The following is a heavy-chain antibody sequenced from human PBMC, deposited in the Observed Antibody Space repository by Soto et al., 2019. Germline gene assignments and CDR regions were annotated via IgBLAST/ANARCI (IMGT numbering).Heavy chain of an antibody. CDR3: ARDKGSWYNLMYYFDY. V-gene: IGHV3-33*01. CDR2: IWYDGSNK. Sequence: GGSLRLSCAASGFTFSSYGMHWVRQAPGKGLEWVAVIWYDGSNKYYADSVKGRFTISRDNSKNTLYLQMNSLRAEDTAVYYCARDKGSWYNLMYYFDYWGQGT. CDR1: GFTFSSYG. D-gene: IGHD6-13*01. J-gene: IGHJ4*02.